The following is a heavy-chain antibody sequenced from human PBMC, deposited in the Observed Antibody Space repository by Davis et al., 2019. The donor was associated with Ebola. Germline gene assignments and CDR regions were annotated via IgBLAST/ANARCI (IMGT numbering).Heavy chain of an antibody. Sequence: SVTVSCKASGGTFSSYTITWVRQAPGQGLEWMGWVIPVFGTTNYAQKFQGRVTITADESTSTAYMELSSLRSEDTAVYYCVRDEDPVTTAHYYGMDVWGQGTTVIVSS. J-gene: IGHJ6*02. CDR3: VRDEDPVTTAHYYGMDV. CDR1: GGTFSSYT. CDR2: VIPVFGTT. V-gene: IGHV1-69*13. D-gene: IGHD4-17*01.